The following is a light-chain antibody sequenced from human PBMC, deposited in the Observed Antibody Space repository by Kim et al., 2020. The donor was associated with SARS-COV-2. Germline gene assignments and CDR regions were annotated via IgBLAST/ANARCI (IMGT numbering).Light chain of an antibody. V-gene: IGLV2-14*03. CDR2: DVG. CDR1: SSGVGGYNF. J-gene: IGLJ1*01. Sequence: GQSITISCTGTSSGVGGYNFVSWYQQHPGKAPKVMIYDVGNRPSGVSNRFSGSKSGNTASLTISGLQAEDEADYYCSSYTSSSTYVFGTGSKVTVL. CDR3: SSYTSSSTYV.